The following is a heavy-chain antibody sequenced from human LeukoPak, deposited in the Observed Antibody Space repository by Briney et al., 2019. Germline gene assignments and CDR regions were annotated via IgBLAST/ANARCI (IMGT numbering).Heavy chain of an antibody. V-gene: IGHV3-9*01. CDR3: AKDQFQVDAISESSSWYY. CDR2: ISWNSGSI. D-gene: IGHD6-13*01. J-gene: IGHJ4*02. CDR1: GLTFSNYA. Sequence: GGSLRLSCVASGLTFSNYAMTWVRQAPGKGLEWVSGISWNSGSIGYADSVKGRFTISRDNAKNSLYLQMNSLRAEDTALYYCAKDQFQVDAISESSSWYYWGQGTLVTVSS.